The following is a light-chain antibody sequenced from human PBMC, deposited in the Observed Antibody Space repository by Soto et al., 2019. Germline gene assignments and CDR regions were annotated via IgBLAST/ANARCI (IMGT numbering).Light chain of an antibody. CDR2: AAS. J-gene: IGKJ3*01. V-gene: IGKV1-27*01. CDR1: QGISNY. Sequence: DIQMTQSPSSLSASIGDRVTITCRASQGISNYLAWYQQKPGKVPKLLIYAASTLQSGVPSRFSGSGSGTDITLTISSLQPEDVATYYGQKHYSAPFTFGPGTKVDIK. CDR3: QKHYSAPFT.